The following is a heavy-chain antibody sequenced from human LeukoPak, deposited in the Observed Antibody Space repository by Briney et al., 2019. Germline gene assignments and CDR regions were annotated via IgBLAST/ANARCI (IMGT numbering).Heavy chain of an antibody. V-gene: IGHV5-51*01. CDR1: GYSFTSYW. CDR3: ARHWRLDCTNGVCYTEDAFDI. CDR2: IYPGDSDT. J-gene: IGHJ3*02. D-gene: IGHD2-8*01. Sequence: GESLKISCKGSGYSFTSYWIGWVRQMPGKGLEWMGIIYPGDSDTRYSPSFQGQVTISADKSISTAYLQWSSLKASDTAMYYCARHWRLDCTNGVCYTEDAFDIWGQGTMVTVSS.